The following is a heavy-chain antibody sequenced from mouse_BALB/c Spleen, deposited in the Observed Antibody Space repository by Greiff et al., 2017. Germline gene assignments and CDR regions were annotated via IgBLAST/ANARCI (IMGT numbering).Heavy chain of an antibody. V-gene: IGHV1-5*01. CDR1: GYSFTSYW. CDR3: TSAYGYYYYAMDY. J-gene: IGHJ4*01. CDR2: IYPGNSDT. Sequence: EVQLQQSGTVLARPGASVKMSCKASGYSFTSYWMHWVKQRPGQGLEWIGAIYPGNSDTSYNQKFKGKAKLTAVTSASTAYMELSSLTNEDSAVYYYTSAYGYYYYAMDYWGQGTSVTVSS. D-gene: IGHD2-14*01.